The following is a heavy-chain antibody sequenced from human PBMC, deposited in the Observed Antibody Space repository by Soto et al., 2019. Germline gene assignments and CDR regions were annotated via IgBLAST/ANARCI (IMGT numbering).Heavy chain of an antibody. CDR3: ARDPQSTMVRGVIITWYFDL. CDR1: GFTFSDYY. V-gene: IGHV3-11*01. J-gene: IGHJ2*01. Sequence: GGSLRLSCAASGFTFSDYYMSWIRQAPGKGLEWVSYISSSGSTIYYADSVKGRFTISRDNAKNSLYLQMNSLRAEDTAVYYCARDPQSTMVRGVIITWYFDLWGRGTLVTVSS. CDR2: ISSSGSTI. D-gene: IGHD3-10*01.